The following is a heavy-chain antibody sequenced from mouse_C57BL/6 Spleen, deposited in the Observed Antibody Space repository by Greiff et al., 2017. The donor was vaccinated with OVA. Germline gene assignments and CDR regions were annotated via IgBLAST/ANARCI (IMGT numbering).Heavy chain of an antibody. D-gene: IGHD3-2*02. J-gene: IGHJ3*01. CDR2: IYPSDSET. CDR3: ARDRAQATRCAY. V-gene: IGHV1-61*01. CDR1: GYTFTSYW. Sequence: QVQLKQPGAELVRPGSSVKLSCKASGYTFTSYWMDWVKQRPGQGLEWIGNIYPSDSETHYNQKFKDKATLTVDKSSSTAYMQLSSLTSEDSAVYYCARDRAQATRCAYWGQGTLVTVSA.